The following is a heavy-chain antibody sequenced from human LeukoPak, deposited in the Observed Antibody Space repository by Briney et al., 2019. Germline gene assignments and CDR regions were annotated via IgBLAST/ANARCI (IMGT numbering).Heavy chain of an antibody. CDR3: ARPTYYDFWSGYYFDY. V-gene: IGHV1-46*01. D-gene: IGHD3-3*01. CDR1: GYTFTGYY. CDR2: INPSGGST. J-gene: IGHJ4*02. Sequence: ASVKVSCKASGYTFTGYYMHWVRQAPGQGLEWMGIINPSGGSTSYAQKFQGRVTMTRDMSTSTVYMELSSLRSEDTAVYYCARPTYYDFWSGYYFDYWGQGTLVTVSS.